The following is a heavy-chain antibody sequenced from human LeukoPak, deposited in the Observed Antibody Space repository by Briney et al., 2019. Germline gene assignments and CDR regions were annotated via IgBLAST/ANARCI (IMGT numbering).Heavy chain of an antibody. CDR2: FDPEDGET. CDR1: GYTLTELS. CDR3: ATSIVGLPPIDY. J-gene: IGHJ4*02. D-gene: IGHD1-26*01. V-gene: IGHV1-24*01. Sequence: ASVKVSCKVSGYTLTELSMHWVRQAPGKGLEWMGGFDPEDGETIYAQKFQGRVTMTRDTSISTAYMELSWLRSDDTAVYYCATSIVGLPPIDYWGQGTLVTVSS.